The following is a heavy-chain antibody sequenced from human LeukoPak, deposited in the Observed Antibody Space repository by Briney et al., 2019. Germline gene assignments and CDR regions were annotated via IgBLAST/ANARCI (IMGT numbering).Heavy chain of an antibody. J-gene: IGHJ4*02. V-gene: IGHV3-21*01. CDR1: GFTFSSYS. D-gene: IGHD3-10*01. CDR3: AKARITMVRGVIGLDY. Sequence: GGSLRLSCAASGFTFSSYSMNWVRQAPGKGLEWVSSISSSSSYIYYADSVKGRFTISRDNAKNSLYLQMNSLRAEDTAVYYCAKARITMVRGVIGLDYWGQGTLVTVSS. CDR2: ISSSSSYI.